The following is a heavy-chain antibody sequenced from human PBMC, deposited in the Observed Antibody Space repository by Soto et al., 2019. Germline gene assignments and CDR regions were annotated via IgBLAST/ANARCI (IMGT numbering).Heavy chain of an antibody. CDR3: ARSSLAYASYYMDV. CDR1: GGSINNYF. V-gene: IGHV4-59*08. J-gene: IGHJ6*03. CDR2: ISYSGSS. Sequence: QVQLQESGPGLVKPSETLTLTCTVSGGSINNYFWSWFRQPPGKGLEWIGYISYSGSSSYSPSLKIRVTISVDTSKNQFSLKLSSVTAAYTAVYYCARSSLAYASYYMDVLGKGTTVTVSS. D-gene: IGHD3-16*01.